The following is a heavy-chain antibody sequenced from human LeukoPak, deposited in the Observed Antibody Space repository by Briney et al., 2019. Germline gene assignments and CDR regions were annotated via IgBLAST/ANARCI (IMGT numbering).Heavy chain of an antibody. CDR3: ASPGSSYDILTGPGYCDY. CDR2: ISAYNGNT. J-gene: IGHJ4*02. D-gene: IGHD3-9*01. CDR1: GYTFSSYG. V-gene: IGHV1-18*01. Sequence: ASVKVSCKASGYTFSSYGISWVRQAPGQGLEWMGWISAYNGNTNYAQKFQGRVTMTRDTSIRTAYMELSRLRSDDTAVYYCASPGSSYDILTGPGYCDYWGQGTLVTVSS.